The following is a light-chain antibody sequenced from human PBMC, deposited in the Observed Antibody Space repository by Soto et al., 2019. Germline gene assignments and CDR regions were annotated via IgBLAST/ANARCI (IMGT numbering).Light chain of an antibody. J-gene: IGLJ3*02. Sequence: QPALTQPPSASGSPGQSVTISCTGTSSDVGGYKYVSWYQQHPGKAPKLMIFEVSRRPSGVPDRFSGSKSGNTASLTVSGLQAEDEADYYCSSYAGRNTWVFGGGTKLTVL. V-gene: IGLV2-8*01. CDR2: EVS. CDR3: SSYAGRNTWV. CDR1: SSDVGGYKY.